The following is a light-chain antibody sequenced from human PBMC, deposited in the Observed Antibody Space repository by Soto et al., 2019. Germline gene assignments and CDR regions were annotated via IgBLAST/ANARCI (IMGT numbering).Light chain of an antibody. J-gene: IGKJ2*01. CDR2: LAS. Sequence: DIVMTQSPDSLAVSLGERATINCKSSQSILYSSDNKNYLAWYQQKPGQPPKLLIYLASTRESGVPDRFSCRGSGTDFNLTISSLQAEDVAVYYCQQYYSTPYAFGQGTKLEIK. CDR3: QQYYSTPYA. CDR1: QSILYSSDNKNY. V-gene: IGKV4-1*01.